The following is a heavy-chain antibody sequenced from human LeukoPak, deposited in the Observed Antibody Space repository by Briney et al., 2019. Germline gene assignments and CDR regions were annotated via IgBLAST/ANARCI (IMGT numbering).Heavy chain of an antibody. J-gene: IGHJ4*02. Sequence: GASVTVSCTTSDDTFTTYGISWVRQAPGQGLQYMGWISVYNSNTNYAQKLQGRVTVTTDRSTSTTCMELRRLTSEDTAIYYCVGEVYDRRGYFGQWGQGTLVTVSS. CDR2: ISVYNSNT. CDR3: VGEVYDRRGYFGQ. D-gene: IGHD3-22*01. CDR1: DDTFTTYG. V-gene: IGHV1-18*01.